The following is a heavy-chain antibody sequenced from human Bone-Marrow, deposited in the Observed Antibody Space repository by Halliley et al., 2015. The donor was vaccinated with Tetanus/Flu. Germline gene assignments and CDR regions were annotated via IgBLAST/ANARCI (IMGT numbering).Heavy chain of an antibody. CDR3: ARHWAPAEPGDS. V-gene: IGHV4-39*01. D-gene: IGHD2-2*01. Sequence: GLVKPSENLSLICTVSGASISSSHYYWGWIRQSPGKGLEWIGSIDYDGRTFHNPSLKSRVTVSSDTSKNQFSVRLSSVTAADTALYYWARHWAPAEPGDSWGQGTLVTVSS. CDR2: IDYDGRT. CDR1: GASISSSHYY. J-gene: IGHJ4*02.